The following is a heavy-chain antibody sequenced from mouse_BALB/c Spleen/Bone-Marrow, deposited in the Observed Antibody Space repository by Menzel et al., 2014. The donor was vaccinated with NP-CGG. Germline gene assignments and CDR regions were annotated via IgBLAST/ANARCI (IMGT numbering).Heavy chain of an antibody. CDR1: GYTFSSYW. CDR2: ILPGSGTT. CDR3: ARGGYYSTSLLPY. V-gene: IGHV1-9*01. J-gene: IGHJ3*01. Sequence: LVESGAELMKPGASVKISCKATGYTFSSYWIEWVKQRPGHGLEWIGEILPGSGTTNYIEKFKGKATFTADTSSNTAYMQLSSLTSEDSAVYYCARGGYYSTSLLPYWGQGTLVTVSA. D-gene: IGHD1-1*01.